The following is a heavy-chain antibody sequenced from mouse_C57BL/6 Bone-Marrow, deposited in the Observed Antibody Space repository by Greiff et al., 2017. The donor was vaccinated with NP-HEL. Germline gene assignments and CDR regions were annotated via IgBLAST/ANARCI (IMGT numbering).Heavy chain of an antibody. CDR1: GYTFTDHT. CDR2: IYPRDGST. D-gene: IGHD1-1*01. Sequence: VKLQESDAELVKPGASVKISCKVSGYTFTDHTIHWMKQRPEQGLEWIGYIYPRDGSTKYNEKFKGKATLTADKSSSTAYMQLNSLTSEDSAVYFCARSYGSSFTYWYFDVWGTGTTVTVSS. CDR3: ARSYGSSFTYWYFDV. V-gene: IGHV1-78*01. J-gene: IGHJ1*03.